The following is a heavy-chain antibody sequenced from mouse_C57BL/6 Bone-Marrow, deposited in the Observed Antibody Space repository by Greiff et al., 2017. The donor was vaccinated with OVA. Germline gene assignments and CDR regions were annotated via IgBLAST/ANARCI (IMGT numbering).Heavy chain of an antibody. J-gene: IGHJ2*01. D-gene: IGHD1-1*01. Sequence: VQLQQSGAELARPGASVKLSCKASGYTFTSYGISWVKQRTGQGLEWIGEIYPRSGNTYYNEKFKGKATLTADKSSSTAYMELRSLTSEDSAVYFCVTTVVAHFDYWGQGTTLTVSS. CDR2: IYPRSGNT. V-gene: IGHV1-81*01. CDR1: GYTFTSYG. CDR3: VTTVVAHFDY.